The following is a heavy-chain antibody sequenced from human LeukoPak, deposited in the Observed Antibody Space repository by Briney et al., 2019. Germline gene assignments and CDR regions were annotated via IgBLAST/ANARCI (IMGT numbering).Heavy chain of an antibody. V-gene: IGHV4-38-2*02. J-gene: IGHJ3*02. CDR2: IYHSGST. CDR1: GYSISSGYY. Sequence: SETLSLTCTVSGYSISSGYYWGWIRRPPGKGLEWIGSIYHSGSTYYNPSLKSRVTISVDTSKNQFSLRLSSVTAADTAVYYCARGPPQDAFDIWGQGTMVTVSS. CDR3: ARGPPQDAFDI.